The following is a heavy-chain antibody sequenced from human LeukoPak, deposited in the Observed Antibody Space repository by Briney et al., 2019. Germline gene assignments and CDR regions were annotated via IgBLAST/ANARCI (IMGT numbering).Heavy chain of an antibody. CDR2: IYYSGST. V-gene: IGHV4-39*07. J-gene: IGHJ6*02. CDR3: ARDGHDYGDYNRADYYYGMDV. CDR1: GGSISNYY. D-gene: IGHD4-17*01. Sequence: SETLSLTCTVSGGSISNYYWSWIRQPPGKGLEWIGSIYYSGSTYYNPSLKSRVTISVDTSKNQFSLKLSSVTAADTAVYYCARDGHDYGDYNRADYYYGMDVWGQGTTVTVSS.